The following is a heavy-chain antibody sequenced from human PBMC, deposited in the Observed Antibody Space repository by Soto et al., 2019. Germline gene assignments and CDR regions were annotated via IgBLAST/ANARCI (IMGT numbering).Heavy chain of an antibody. Sequence: PSETLSLTCPVSGASISSRDYYWGWIRQTPGKGLEWIGNIDYNGVTYYNPSLKSRVTVSKDTSKNQFSLKVASVTAADTALYYCGRVMIGTSRHTDSDYWGQGTQVTVSS. CDR2: IDYNGVT. CDR1: GASISSRDYY. D-gene: IGHD2-2*01. CDR3: GRVMIGTSRHTDSDY. V-gene: IGHV4-39*01. J-gene: IGHJ4*02.